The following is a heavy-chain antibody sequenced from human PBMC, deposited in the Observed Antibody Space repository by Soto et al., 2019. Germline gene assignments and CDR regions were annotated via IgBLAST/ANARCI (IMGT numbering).Heavy chain of an antibody. CDR1: GGSISSSSYY. J-gene: IGHJ5*02. D-gene: IGHD6-19*01. V-gene: IGHV4-39*01. CDR2: IYYSGST. Sequence: SETLSLTCTVSGGSISSSSYYWGWIRQPPGKGLEWIGSIYYSGSTYYNPSLKSRVTISVDTSKNQFSLKLSSVTAADTAVYYCARQRRGSGWPQDWFDPWGQGTLVTVSS. CDR3: ARQRRGSGWPQDWFDP.